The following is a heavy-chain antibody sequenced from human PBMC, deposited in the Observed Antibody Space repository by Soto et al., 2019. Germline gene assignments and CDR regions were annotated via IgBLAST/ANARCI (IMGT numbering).Heavy chain of an antibody. V-gene: IGHV4-30-4*01. Sequence: PSETLSLTCTVSGDSISSGDYYWSWIRQPPGKGLEWIGYIYYSGSTYYNPSLKSRVTISVDTSKNQFSLKLSSVTAADTAVYYCARGDYYDSSGYFPGGMDVWGQGTTVTVS. D-gene: IGHD3-22*01. J-gene: IGHJ6*02. CDR3: ARGDYYDSSGYFPGGMDV. CDR1: GDSISSGDYY. CDR2: IYYSGST.